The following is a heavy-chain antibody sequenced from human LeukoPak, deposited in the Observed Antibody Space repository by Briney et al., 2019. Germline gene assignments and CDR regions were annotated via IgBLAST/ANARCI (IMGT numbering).Heavy chain of an antibody. CDR1: GFTFTSSA. J-gene: IGHJ4*02. Sequence: SVKVSCKASGFTFTSSAVQWVRQARGQRREWIGWIVVGSGNTNYAQKFQERVTITRDMSTSTAYMELSSLRSEDTAVYYCAASPDYYDSSGYSYYFDYWGQGTLVTVSS. V-gene: IGHV1-58*01. CDR2: IVVGSGNT. CDR3: AASPDYYDSSGYSYYFDY. D-gene: IGHD3-22*01.